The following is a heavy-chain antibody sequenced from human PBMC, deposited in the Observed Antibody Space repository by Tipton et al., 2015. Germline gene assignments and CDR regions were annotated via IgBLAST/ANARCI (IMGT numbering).Heavy chain of an antibody. V-gene: IGHV4-59*01. J-gene: IGHJ6*02. CDR1: GGSFSDYY. CDR2: ISYSGST. Sequence: TLSLTCTVSGGSFSDYYWSWIRQSPGKGLEWIGYISYSGSTHYNPSLKRRVTISLDTSKNQFSLTLNSMTAADTAVYYCARDLEHGMDVWGQGTTVTVS. D-gene: IGHD5-24*01. CDR3: ARDLEHGMDV.